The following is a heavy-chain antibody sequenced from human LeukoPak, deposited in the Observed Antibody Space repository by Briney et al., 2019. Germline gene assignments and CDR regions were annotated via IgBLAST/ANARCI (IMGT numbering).Heavy chain of an antibody. J-gene: IGHJ4*02. CDR3: ARGSATMIVVVKDYFDY. CDR1: GGSFSGYY. CDR2: INHSGST. D-gene: IGHD3-22*01. V-gene: IGHV4-34*01. Sequence: PSETLSLTCAVYGGSFSGYYWSWIRQPPGKGLEWIGEINHSGSTNYNPSLKSRVTISVDTSKNQFSLKLSSVTAADTAVYYCARGSATMIVVVKDYFDYWGQGTLVTVSS.